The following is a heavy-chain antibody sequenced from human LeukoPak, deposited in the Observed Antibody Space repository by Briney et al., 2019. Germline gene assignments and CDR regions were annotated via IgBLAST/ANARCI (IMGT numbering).Heavy chain of an antibody. CDR1: GFTFRSTW. V-gene: IGHV3-7*01. CDR3: ARDQTGSLDY. D-gene: IGHD1-26*01. CDR2: INQDATTK. Sequence: GGSLRLSCVASGFTFRSTWMAWVRQAPGKGLEWVANINQDATTKHYVDSVKDRFTISRDNAKNSLYLQMNSLTVDDTAVYYCARDQTGSLDYWSQGTLVTVSS. J-gene: IGHJ4*02.